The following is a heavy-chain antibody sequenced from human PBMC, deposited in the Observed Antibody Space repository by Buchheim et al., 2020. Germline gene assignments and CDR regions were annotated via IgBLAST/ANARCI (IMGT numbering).Heavy chain of an antibody. V-gene: IGHV1-69*04. CDR2: IIPILGIA. CDR1: GGTFSSYA. CDR3: AKDKGLYSLNYFDS. J-gene: IGHJ4*02. D-gene: IGHD2-8*01. Sequence: QVQLVQSGAEVKKPGSSVKVSCKASGGTFSSYAISWVRQAPGQGLEWMGRIIPILGIANYAQKFQGRVTITADKSTSTAYMELSSLRSEDTAIYYCAKDKGLYSLNYFDSWGQGSL.